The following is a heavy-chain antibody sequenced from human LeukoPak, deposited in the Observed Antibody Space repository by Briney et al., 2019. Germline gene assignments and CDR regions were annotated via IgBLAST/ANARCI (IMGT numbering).Heavy chain of an antibody. D-gene: IGHD5-24*01. CDR2: INAGNGNT. V-gene: IGHV1-3*01. Sequence: ASVKVSCKASGYTFTSYAMHWVRQAPGQRLEWMGWINAGNGNTKYSQKFQGRVTITRDTSTSTVYMELSSLRSEDTAVYYCARGIERWLHHNPPYGMDVWGQGTTVTVSS. CDR1: GYTFTSYA. J-gene: IGHJ6*02. CDR3: ARGIERWLHHNPPYGMDV.